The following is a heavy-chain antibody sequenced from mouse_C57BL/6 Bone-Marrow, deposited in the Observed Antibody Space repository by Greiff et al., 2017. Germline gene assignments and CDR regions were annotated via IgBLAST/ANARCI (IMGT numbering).Heavy chain of an antibody. CDR1: GYAFSSSW. CDR3: ARTGLTVGD. CDR2: IYPGDGDT. Sequence: VKLMESGAELVKPGASVKISCKASGYAFSSSWMNWVKQRPGKGLAWIGQIYPGDGDTNYNGKFKGKATLTADKSSSTAYMQLSSLTSEDSAVYFCARTGLTVGDWGTGTTVTVSS. D-gene: IGHD1-1*01. J-gene: IGHJ1*03. V-gene: IGHV1-80*01.